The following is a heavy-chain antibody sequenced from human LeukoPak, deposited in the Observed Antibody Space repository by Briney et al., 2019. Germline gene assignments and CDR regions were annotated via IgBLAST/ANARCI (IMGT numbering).Heavy chain of an antibody. CDR1: GFTVSSSY. Sequence: GGSLRLSCAASGFTVSSSYMSWVRQAPGKGLEWVSVIYSGGSTYYADSVKGRFTISRDNSKNTLYLQMNSLRAEDTAVYYCARDRGAAAFWFDPWGQGTLVTVSS. V-gene: IGHV3-66*01. J-gene: IGHJ5*02. D-gene: IGHD6-13*01. CDR3: ARDRGAAAFWFDP. CDR2: IYSGGST.